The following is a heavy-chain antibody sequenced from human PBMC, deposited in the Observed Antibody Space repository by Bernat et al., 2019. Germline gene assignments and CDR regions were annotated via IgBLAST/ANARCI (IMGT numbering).Heavy chain of an antibody. Sequence: QVQLVESGGGVVQPGRSLRLSCAASGFTFSSYGMHWVRQAPGKGLEWVAVISYDGSNKYYADSVKGRFTISRDNSKNTLYLQMNSLRAEDTAVYYCARECRSSYTCFDYWGQGTLVTVSS. CDR1: GFTFSSYG. CDR2: ISYDGSNK. D-gene: IGHD3-16*01. V-gene: IGHV3-30*03. CDR3: ARECRSSYTCFDY. J-gene: IGHJ4*02.